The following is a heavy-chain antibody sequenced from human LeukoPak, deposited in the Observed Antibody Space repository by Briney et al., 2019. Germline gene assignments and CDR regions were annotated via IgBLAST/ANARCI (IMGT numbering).Heavy chain of an antibody. J-gene: IGHJ4*02. CDR1: GFTFSSYT. CDR3: ARDLVFGYSSSY. CDR2: ISSSSYI. Sequence: GGSLRLSCSASGFTFSSYTMNWVRQAPGKGLEWVSSISSSSYIYYADSVKGRFTISRDNAKNTLYLQMNSLSAEDTAVYYCARDLVFGYSSSYWGQGTLVTVSS. V-gene: IGHV3-21*01. D-gene: IGHD6-19*01.